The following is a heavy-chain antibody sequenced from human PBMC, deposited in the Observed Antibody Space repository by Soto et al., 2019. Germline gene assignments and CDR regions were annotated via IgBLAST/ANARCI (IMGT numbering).Heavy chain of an antibody. Sequence: QVQLVESGGGVVQPGRSLRLSCAASGFTFSSYGMHWVRQAPGKGLEWVAVIWYDGSNKYYADSVKGRFTISRDNSKNTLYLQMNSLRAEDTAVYYCAKGKRITMVRGVIIPDAFDIWGQGTMVTVSS. CDR1: GFTFSSYG. CDR2: IWYDGSNK. V-gene: IGHV3-33*06. CDR3: AKGKRITMVRGVIIPDAFDI. D-gene: IGHD3-10*01. J-gene: IGHJ3*02.